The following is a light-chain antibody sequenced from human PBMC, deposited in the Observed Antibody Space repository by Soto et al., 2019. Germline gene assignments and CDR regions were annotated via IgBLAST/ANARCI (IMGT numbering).Light chain of an antibody. CDR3: QQYDNLPYT. CDR1: QDISNY. Sequence: DFQMTQSPSSLSASVGDRVTITCQASQDISNYLNWYQQKPGKAPKLLIYDASNLETGVPSRFSGGGSGTDFTFTISSLQPEDIATYYCQQYDNLPYTFGQGTKLEIK. J-gene: IGKJ2*01. V-gene: IGKV1-33*01. CDR2: DAS.